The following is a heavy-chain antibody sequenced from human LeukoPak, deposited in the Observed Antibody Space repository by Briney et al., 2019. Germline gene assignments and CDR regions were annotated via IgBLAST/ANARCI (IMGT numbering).Heavy chain of an antibody. CDR1: GGSISSYY. CDR3: ARLLDNDISGDPDTFDV. D-gene: IGHD3-22*01. J-gene: IGHJ3*01. V-gene: IGHV4-59*01. CDR2: ISYSGST. Sequence: SETLSLTCTVSGGSISSYYWSWIRQPPGKGLEWIGYISYSGSTNYNPSLKSRVTITVDTSKNQFSLKLTSVTSADTAVYSCARLLDNDISGDPDTFDVWGQGTTVIVSS.